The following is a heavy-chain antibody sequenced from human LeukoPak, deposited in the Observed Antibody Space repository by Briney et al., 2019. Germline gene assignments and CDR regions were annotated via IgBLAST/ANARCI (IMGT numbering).Heavy chain of an antibody. Sequence: SETLSLTCTVYGGSFSGYYWSWIRQPPGKGLEWIGYIYYSGSTNYNPSLKSRVTISVDTSKNQFSLKLSSVTAADTAVYYCARHSLSAGEEQNWFDPWGQGTLVTVSS. D-gene: IGHD1-26*01. J-gene: IGHJ5*02. V-gene: IGHV4-59*08. CDR3: ARHSLSAGEEQNWFDP. CDR2: IYYSGST. CDR1: GGSFSGYY.